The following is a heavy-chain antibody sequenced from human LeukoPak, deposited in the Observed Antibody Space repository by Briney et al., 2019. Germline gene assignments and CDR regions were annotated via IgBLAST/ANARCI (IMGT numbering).Heavy chain of an antibody. CDR3: ARDRRRELLHAFDI. Sequence: SGTLSLTCTVSGGTISRNYWSWIRQPPGKGLEWIAYIDYSWSTNYTPSLKSRLTMSVDASKNQFSLKLSSVTAADTAVYYCARDRRRELLHAFDIWGQGTMVTVSS. CDR2: IDYSWST. J-gene: IGHJ3*02. D-gene: IGHD1-26*01. V-gene: IGHV4-59*01. CDR1: GGTISRNY.